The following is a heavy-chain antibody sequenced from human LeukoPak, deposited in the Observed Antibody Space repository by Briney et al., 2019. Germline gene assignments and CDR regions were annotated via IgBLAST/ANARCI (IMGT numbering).Heavy chain of an antibody. Sequence: SETLSLTCTVSGGSISTSSYYWGWIRQPPGEGLEWIGTVHYTGSTYYKPSLKSRVTISIDTSRNQFSLNLRSVTAADTAMYYCARARGIAAADYYYGMDVWGQGTTVTVSS. V-gene: IGHV4-39*01. J-gene: IGHJ6*02. D-gene: IGHD6-13*01. CDR1: GGSISTSSYY. CDR3: ARARGIAAADYYYGMDV. CDR2: VHYTGST.